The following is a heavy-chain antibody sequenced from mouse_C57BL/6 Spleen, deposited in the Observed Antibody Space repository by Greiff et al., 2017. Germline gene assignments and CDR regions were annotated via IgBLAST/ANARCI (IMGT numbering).Heavy chain of an antibody. CDR3: ARYAGTGFAY. Sequence: VQLQQPGAELVKPGASVKMSCKASGYTFTSYWITWVKQRPGQGLEWIGDIYPGSGSTNYNEKFKSKATLTVDTPSSTAYMQLSSLTSGDSAVYYCARYAGTGFAYWGQGTLVTVSA. D-gene: IGHD4-1*01. J-gene: IGHJ3*01. V-gene: IGHV1-55*01. CDR2: IYPGSGST. CDR1: GYTFTSYW.